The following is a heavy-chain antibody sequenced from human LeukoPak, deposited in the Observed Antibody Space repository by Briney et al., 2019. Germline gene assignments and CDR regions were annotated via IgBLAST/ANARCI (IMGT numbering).Heavy chain of an antibody. J-gene: IGHJ4*02. CDR1: GFTFSSYA. CDR2: ISSNGGST. D-gene: IGHD6-19*01. V-gene: IGHV3-64*01. Sequence: PGGSLRPSCAASGFTFSSYAMHWVRQAPGKGLEYVSAISSNGGSTYYANSVKGRFTISRDNSKNTLYLQMGSLRAEDMAVYYCARSYSSGWYSYYWGQGTLVTVSS. CDR3: ARSYSSGWYSYY.